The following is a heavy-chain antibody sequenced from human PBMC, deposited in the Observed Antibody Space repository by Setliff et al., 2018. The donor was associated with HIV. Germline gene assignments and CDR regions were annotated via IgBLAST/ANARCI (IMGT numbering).Heavy chain of an antibody. CDR3: ARGEFYCGADCYWSSFDY. V-gene: IGHV4-4*07. Sequence: PSETLSLTCTVSGGSMSTYYWSWIRLPAGKGLEWIGQIHTTGSTNYNPSLKSRVTISMDTSKNQFSLKLTSVNAADTAVYYCARGEFYCGADCYWSSFDYWGQGILVTVSS. D-gene: IGHD2-21*02. J-gene: IGHJ4*02. CDR2: IHTTGST. CDR1: GGSMSTYY.